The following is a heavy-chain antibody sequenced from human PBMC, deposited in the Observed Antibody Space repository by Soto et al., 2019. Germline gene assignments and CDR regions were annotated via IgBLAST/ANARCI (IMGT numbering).Heavy chain of an antibody. CDR3: ASSNGGGNRQVVY. D-gene: IGHD2-15*01. CDR2: IYSSGST. CDR1: GDSISCDY. Sequence: SETLSPTCNVSGDSISCDYWSWIRQPPGKGLEWIGYIYSSGSTNYNPSLRSRGTISQDTSQNQFSLELISVTAADTAVYFCASSNGGGNRQVVYWGQGTLV. V-gene: IGHV4-59*01. J-gene: IGHJ4*02.